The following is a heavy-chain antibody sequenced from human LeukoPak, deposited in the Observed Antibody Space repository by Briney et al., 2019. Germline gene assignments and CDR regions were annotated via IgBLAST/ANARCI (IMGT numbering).Heavy chain of an antibody. CDR2: IKQDGSKK. CDR1: GFTFSSYW. D-gene: IGHD3-3*01. V-gene: IGHV3-7*01. J-gene: IGHJ5*02. CDR3: ARISRGLRGWFDP. Sequence: PGGSLRLSCAASGFTFSSYWMSWVRQAPGKGLEWVANIKQDGSKKYYVDSVKGRFTISRDNAKNSLYLQMNSLRAEDTAVYYCARISRGLRGWFDPWGQGTLVTVSS.